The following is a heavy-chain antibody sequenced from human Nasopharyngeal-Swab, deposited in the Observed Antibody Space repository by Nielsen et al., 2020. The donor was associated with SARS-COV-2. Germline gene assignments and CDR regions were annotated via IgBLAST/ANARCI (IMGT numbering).Heavy chain of an antibody. Sequence: SRAPSLFTSTTYWISWVPQAAGKGLEWVANIKQDGSEKYYVDSVKGRFTISRDNAKNSLYLQMNSLRAEDTAVYYCARDDDFWSGYSNGMDVWGQGTTVTVSS. CDR2: IKQDGSEK. CDR1: LFTSTTYW. J-gene: IGHJ6*02. CDR3: ARDDDFWSGYSNGMDV. V-gene: IGHV3-7*01. D-gene: IGHD3-3*01.